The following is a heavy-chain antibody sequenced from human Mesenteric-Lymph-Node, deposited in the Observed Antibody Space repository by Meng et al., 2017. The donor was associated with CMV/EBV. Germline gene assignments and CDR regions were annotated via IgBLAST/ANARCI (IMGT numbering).Heavy chain of an antibody. V-gene: IGHV1-69*02. CDR2: IIPGLGIT. D-gene: IGHD2-2*02. Sequence: FNSYIISWVRQAPGQGLEWTGGIIPGLGITNYAQKFQGRVTLTADESTRTAYMELSNLRSEDTAVFFCATSPCTSSRCYTSYWYFDLWGLGTLVTVSS. CDR3: ATSPCTSSRCYTSYWYFDL. J-gene: IGHJ2*01. CDR1: FNSYI.